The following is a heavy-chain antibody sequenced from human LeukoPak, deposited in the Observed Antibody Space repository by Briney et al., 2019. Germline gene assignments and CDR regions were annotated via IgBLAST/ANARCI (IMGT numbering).Heavy chain of an antibody. D-gene: IGHD6-13*01. CDR1: GGSISSSSYY. V-gene: IGHV4-39*07. CDR2: IYYSGST. J-gene: IGHJ4*02. Sequence: SETRSLTCTVSGGSISSSSYYWGWIRQPPGKGLEWIGSIYYSGSTYYNPSLKSRVTISVDTSKNQFSLKLSSVTAADTAVYYCARVAAAAGDYWGQGTLVTVSS. CDR3: ARVAAAAGDY.